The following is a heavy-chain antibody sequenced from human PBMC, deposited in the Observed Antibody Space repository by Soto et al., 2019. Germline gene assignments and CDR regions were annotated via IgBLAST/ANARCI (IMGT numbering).Heavy chain of an antibody. CDR3: AEVGATSIHAFDI. CDR1: GGTFSSYA. J-gene: IGHJ3*02. D-gene: IGHD1-26*01. Sequence: SVKVSCKASGGTFSSYAISWVRQAPGQGLEWMGGIISIFGTPNYALKFQVRVTITADEDTSTAYMELSSLRSEDTAVYYCAEVGATSIHAFDIWGQWTMVTVSS. V-gene: IGHV1-69*13. CDR2: IISIFGTP.